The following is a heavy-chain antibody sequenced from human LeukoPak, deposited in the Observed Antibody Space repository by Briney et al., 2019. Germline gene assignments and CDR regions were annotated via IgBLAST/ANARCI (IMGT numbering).Heavy chain of an antibody. CDR1: GGSISTYY. D-gene: IGHD5-18*01. CDR2: IYYSGSA. V-gene: IGHV4-59*01. Sequence: SETLSLTCSAPGGSISTYYWSWIRQPPGEGQEWIGYIYYSGSANYNPSLRSRVTISVDTSKNQFSLKLSSVTAADTAVYYCASFKGSPYTYGPYYFDYWGQGTLVTVSS. CDR3: ASFKGSPYTYGPYYFDY. J-gene: IGHJ4*02.